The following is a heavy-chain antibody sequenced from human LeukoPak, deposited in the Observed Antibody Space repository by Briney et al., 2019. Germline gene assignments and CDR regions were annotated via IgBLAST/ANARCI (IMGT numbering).Heavy chain of an antibody. D-gene: IGHD6-6*01. CDR1: GGSFSGYY. J-gene: IGHJ4*02. V-gene: IGHV4-34*01. Sequence: SETLSLTCAVYGGSFSGYYWSWIRQPPGKGLEWIGEINHSGSTNYNPSLKSRVTISVDTSKNQFSLKLSSVTAADTAVYYCASLGHWYSSSSGSFDYWGQGTLVTVSS. CDR3: ASLGHWYSSSSGSFDY. CDR2: INHSGST.